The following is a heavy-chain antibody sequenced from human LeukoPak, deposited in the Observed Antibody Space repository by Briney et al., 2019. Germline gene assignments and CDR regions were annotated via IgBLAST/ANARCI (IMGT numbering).Heavy chain of an antibody. CDR3: HAAPGGVQVDY. CDR1: GYTFTSYY. J-gene: IGHJ4*02. D-gene: IGHD6-6*01. V-gene: IGHV1-46*01. Sequence: ASVKVSCKASGYTFTSYYMHWVRQAPGQGLEWMGIINPSGGSTSYARKFQGRVTMTRDTSTSTVYMELSSLRSEDTAVYYCHAAPGGVQVDYWGQGTLVTVSS. CDR2: INPSGGST.